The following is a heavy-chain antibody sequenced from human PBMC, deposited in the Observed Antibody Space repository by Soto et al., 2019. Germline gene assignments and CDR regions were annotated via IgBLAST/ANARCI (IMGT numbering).Heavy chain of an antibody. J-gene: IGHJ4*02. Sequence: PSETLSLTCAVYGGSFSGYYWSWIRQPPGQGLEWIGEINHSGSTNYNPSLKSRVTISVDTSKNQFSLRLSSVTAADTAVYYCARGKRHKPHHYDILAAFLHYLDYWGQGPLVTASP. D-gene: IGHD3-9*01. CDR3: ARGKRHKPHHYDILAAFLHYLDY. V-gene: IGHV4-34*01. CDR2: INHSGST. CDR1: GGSFSGYY.